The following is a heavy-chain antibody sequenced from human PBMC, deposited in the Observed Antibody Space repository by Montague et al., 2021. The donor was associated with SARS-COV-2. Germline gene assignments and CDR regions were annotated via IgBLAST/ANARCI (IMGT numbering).Heavy chain of an antibody. CDR1: SGSFSDYY. CDR2: INHSGSI. CDR3: ARGAPTITMIVVVFTGAGWYFDL. V-gene: IGHV4-34*01. D-gene: IGHD3-22*01. Sequence: SETLSLTCAVYSGSFSDYYWTWIRQPPGKGLEWIGEINHSGSINYNPSLKSRVSISVDTSKNQFSLKLTSVTAADTAVYYCARGAPTITMIVVVFTGAGWYFDLWGRGTRGPVPS. J-gene: IGHJ2*01.